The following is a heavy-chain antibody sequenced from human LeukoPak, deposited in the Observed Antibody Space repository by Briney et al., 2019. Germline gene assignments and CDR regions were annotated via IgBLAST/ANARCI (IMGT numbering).Heavy chain of an antibody. CDR3: ARHLSGVTGYAYGRGIDY. V-gene: IGHV3-7*01. J-gene: IGHJ4*02. CDR2: IKKDGSEK. Sequence: GGSLRLSCAASGFTFSSYWMSWVRQAPGKGLEWVANIKKDGSEKYYVDSVKGRFTISRDNAKKSLYLQVNSLRAEDTAVYYCARHLSGVTGYAYGRGIDYWGQGTLVTVSS. CDR1: GFTFSSYW. D-gene: IGHD5-18*01.